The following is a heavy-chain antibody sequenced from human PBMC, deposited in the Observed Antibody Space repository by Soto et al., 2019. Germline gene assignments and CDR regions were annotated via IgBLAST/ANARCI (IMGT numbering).Heavy chain of an antibody. CDR1: GGSISSYY. CDR3: ARDPNAGDAFDI. V-gene: IGHV4-59*01. Sequence: TSETLSRTCTVPGGSISSYYWGWIRQPPGKGLEWIGYIYYSGSTNYNPSLKSRVTISVDTSKNQFSLKLSSVTAADTAVYYCARDPNAGDAFDIWGQGTMVTVSS. D-gene: IGHD3-10*01. J-gene: IGHJ3*02. CDR2: IYYSGST.